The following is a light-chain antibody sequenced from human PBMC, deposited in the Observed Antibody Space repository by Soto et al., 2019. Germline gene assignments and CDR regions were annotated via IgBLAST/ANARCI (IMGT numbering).Light chain of an antibody. J-gene: IGKJ5*01. CDR3: QQYNNWPFS. V-gene: IGKV3-15*01. Sequence: EILMTQSPATLSVSPGERVTLSCRAGQGVTTNFAWYQQKSGQSPRLLIYDVSSRATGVPSRCSGTGSETDFTLTISVLKSEDSAIYFCQQYNNWPFSFGPGTRLEIK. CDR2: DVS. CDR1: QGVTTN.